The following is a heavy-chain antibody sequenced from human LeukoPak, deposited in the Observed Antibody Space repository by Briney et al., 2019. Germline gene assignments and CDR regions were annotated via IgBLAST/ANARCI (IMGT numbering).Heavy chain of an antibody. CDR2: INTNTGNP. CDR1: GYTFTSYA. CDR3: ARLSSHYGDYKVDP. Sequence: GASVKVSCKASGYTFTSYAMNWVRQAPGQGLEWMGWINTNTGNPTYAQGFTGRFVFSLDTSVSTAYLQISSLKAEDTAVYYCARLSSHYGDYKVDPWGQGTLVTVSS. V-gene: IGHV7-4-1*02. J-gene: IGHJ5*02. D-gene: IGHD4-17*01.